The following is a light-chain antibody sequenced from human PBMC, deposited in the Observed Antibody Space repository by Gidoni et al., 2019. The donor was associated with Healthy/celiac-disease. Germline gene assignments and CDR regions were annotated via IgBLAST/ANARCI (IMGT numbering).Light chain of an antibody. J-gene: IGKJ1*01. CDR3: QQSYSTPPWT. CDR1: QSISSY. V-gene: IGKV1-39*01. CDR2: AAS. Sequence: DIQMTQSQSSLSASVGDRVTITCRASQSISSYLNWYQQKPGKAPKLLIYAASSLQSGVPSRFSGSGSGTDFTLTISSLQPVDFATYYCQQSYSTPPWTFGQGTKVEIK.